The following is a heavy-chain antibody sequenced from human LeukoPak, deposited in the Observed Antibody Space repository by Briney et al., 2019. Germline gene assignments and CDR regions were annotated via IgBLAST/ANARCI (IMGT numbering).Heavy chain of an antibody. CDR3: VSQYDSSGYLVGFDY. J-gene: IGHJ4*02. D-gene: IGHD3-22*01. CDR2: IYYSGTT. V-gene: IGHV4-39*01. CDR1: DGSISSGSYY. Sequence: SETPSLTCTVSDGSISSGSYYWGWVRQPPGKGLEWIGSIYYSGTTYYNPSLKSRVTMSVDTSKNQFSLKVTSVTAADTALYYCVSQYDSSGYLVGFDYWGQGTLVTVSS.